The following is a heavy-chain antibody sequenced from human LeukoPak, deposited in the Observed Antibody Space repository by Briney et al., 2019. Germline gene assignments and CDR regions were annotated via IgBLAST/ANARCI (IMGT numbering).Heavy chain of an antibody. CDR3: ARATVVAATADAFDI. J-gene: IGHJ3*02. D-gene: IGHD2-15*01. V-gene: IGHV4-34*01. CDR1: GGSFSGYY. Sequence: KPSETLSLTCAVYGGSFSGYYWSWIRQPPGKGLEWIGEINHSGSTNYNPSLKSRVTISVDTSKNQFSLKLSSVTAADTAVYYCARATVVAATADAFDIWGQGTMVTVSS. CDR2: INHSGST.